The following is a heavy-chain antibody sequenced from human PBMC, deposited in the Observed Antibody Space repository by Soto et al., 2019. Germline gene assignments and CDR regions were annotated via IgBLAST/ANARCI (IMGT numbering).Heavy chain of an antibody. Sequence: ASVKVSCKASGYTFTSYAMHWVRQAPGQRLEWMGWINAGNGNTKYSQKFQGRVTITRDTSASTAYMELSSLRSEDTAVYYCARGPGKGQQQLLFDYWGQGTLVTVSS. J-gene: IGHJ4*02. V-gene: IGHV1-3*01. CDR1: GYTFTSYA. CDR3: ARGPGKGQQQLLFDY. CDR2: INAGNGNT. D-gene: IGHD6-13*01.